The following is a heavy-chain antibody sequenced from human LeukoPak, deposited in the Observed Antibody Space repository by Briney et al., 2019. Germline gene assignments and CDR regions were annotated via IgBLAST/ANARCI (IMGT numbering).Heavy chain of an antibody. V-gene: IGHV3-21*01. J-gene: IGHJ4*02. CDR1: GFTFSSYS. CDR3: ARALRTSIAAAGT. D-gene: IGHD6-13*01. Sequence: GGSLRLSCAASGFTFSSYSMSWVRQAPGKGLEWVSSISSSSSYIYYADSVKGRFTISRDNAKNSLYLQMNSLRAEETAVYYCARALRTSIAAAGTWGQGTLVSVSS. CDR2: ISSSSSYI.